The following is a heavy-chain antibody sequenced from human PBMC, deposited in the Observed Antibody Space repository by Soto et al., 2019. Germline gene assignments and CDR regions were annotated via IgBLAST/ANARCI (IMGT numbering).Heavy chain of an antibody. V-gene: IGHV3-11*05. J-gene: IGHJ6*02. CDR2: ITGSSDYT. Sequence: QVQLVESGGGLVRPGGSLRLSCAASGFTFSDYYMTWIRQAPGKGLEWVSYITGSSDYTNYADSVKGRFTISRDNVKNALYLQMNSLVAEDTAVYYCAREYYYGMDVWGQGTTFTVSS. CDR1: GFTFSDYY. CDR3: AREYYYGMDV.